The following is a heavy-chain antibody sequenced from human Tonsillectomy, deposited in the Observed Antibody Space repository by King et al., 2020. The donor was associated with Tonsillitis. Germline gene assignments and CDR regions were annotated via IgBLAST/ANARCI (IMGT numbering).Heavy chain of an antibody. CDR3: AKGGGYSSGWPDY. V-gene: IGHV4-34*01. CDR1: GGSFSGDY. J-gene: IGHJ4*02. Sequence: QVQLQQWGAGLLKPSETLSLTCAVYGGSFSGDYWSWIRKPPGKGLVGIGEINQSGSTNYNPSLKSQVTITVDTSKNQFSVKLSSVTDADTAVYYCAKGGGYSSGWPDYWGQGTLVTVTS. D-gene: IGHD6-19*01. CDR2: INQSGST.